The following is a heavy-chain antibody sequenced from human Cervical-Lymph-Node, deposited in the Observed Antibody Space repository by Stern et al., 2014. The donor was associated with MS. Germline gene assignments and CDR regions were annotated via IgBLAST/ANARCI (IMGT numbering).Heavy chain of an antibody. CDR3: ARGVGVEPTIFGY. V-gene: IGHV4-31*03. CDR2: IYYSGAT. J-gene: IGHJ4*02. Sequence: QVQLQESGPGQVKPSQSLALTCTVSGGSLSSGGNYWNWLRQLPGGGLEWVGYIYYSGATHYNPSLKSRVIISLDTSKNQFSLTLRSVTAADTAVYFCARGVGVEPTIFGYWGQGALVTVSS. D-gene: IGHD3-3*01. CDR1: GGSLSSGGNY.